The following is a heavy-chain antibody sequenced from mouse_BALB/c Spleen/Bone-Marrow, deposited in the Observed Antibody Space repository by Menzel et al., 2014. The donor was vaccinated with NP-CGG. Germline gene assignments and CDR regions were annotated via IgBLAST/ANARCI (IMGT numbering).Heavy chain of an antibody. J-gene: IGHJ1*01. CDR3: TRSNYGYWYFDV. D-gene: IGHD1-1*01. V-gene: IGHV1S81*02. Sequence: VQLQQSGAELVKPGASVKSSCKASGYSFTNYYMYWVKRRPGQGLEWIGEINPSNGGTNFNEKFKNKATLTVDKSSSTAYMQLSSLTSEDSAVYYCTRSNYGYWYFDVWGAGTTVTVSS. CDR1: GYSFTNYY. CDR2: INPSNGGT.